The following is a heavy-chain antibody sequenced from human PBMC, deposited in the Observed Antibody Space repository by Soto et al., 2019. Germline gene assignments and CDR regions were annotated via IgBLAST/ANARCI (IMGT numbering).Heavy chain of an antibody. CDR3: ARAYDIAVAGHFDY. J-gene: IGHJ4*02. CDR2: IWYDGSNK. Sequence: QVQLVESGGGVVQPGRSLRLSCAASGFTFSSYGMHWVRQAPGKGLEWVAVIWYDGSNKYYADSVKGRFTISRDNSKNTLYLQRNSLGAEDTAVYYCARAYDIAVAGHFDYWGQGTLVTVSS. V-gene: IGHV3-33*01. CDR1: GFTFSSYG. D-gene: IGHD6-19*01.